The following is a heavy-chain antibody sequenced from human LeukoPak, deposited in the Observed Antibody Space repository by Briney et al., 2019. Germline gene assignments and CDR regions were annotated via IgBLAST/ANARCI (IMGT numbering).Heavy chain of an antibody. CDR3: AKDTIL. CDR1: GFTFSNNA. V-gene: IGHV3-23*01. D-gene: IGHD3-3*01. Sequence: GGSLRLSCAASGFTFSNNAMSWVRQAPGKGLEWVSAISGNEVSTYYADSVKGRFTISRDNSKSTLYLQMNSLRAEDTAVYYCAKDTILWGQGTLVTVSS. J-gene: IGHJ4*02. CDR2: ISGNEVST.